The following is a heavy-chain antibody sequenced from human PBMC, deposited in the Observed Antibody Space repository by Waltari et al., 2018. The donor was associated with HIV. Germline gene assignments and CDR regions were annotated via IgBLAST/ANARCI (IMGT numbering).Heavy chain of an antibody. CDR2: ISGSGGST. J-gene: IGHJ6*02. Sequence: EVQLLESGGGLVQPGGSLRLTCAASGFTFSRSTMNWFRQAPGKGLEWVSGISGSGGSTYYADSVKGRLTISRDNSKSTVYLQMNSLRAEDTAIYYCAKDPGMDVWGQGTTVTVSS. CDR3: AKDPGMDV. CDR1: GFTFSRST. V-gene: IGHV3-23*01.